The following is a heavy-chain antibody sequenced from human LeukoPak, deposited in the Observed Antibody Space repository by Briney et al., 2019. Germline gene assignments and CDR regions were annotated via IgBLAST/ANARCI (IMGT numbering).Heavy chain of an antibody. CDR2: INHSGST. J-gene: IGHJ5*02. D-gene: IGHD3-9*01. Sequence: SETLSLTCAVYGGSFSGYYWSWIRQPPGKGLEWIGEINHSGSTNYNPSLKSRVTISVDTSKNQFSLKLSSVTAADTAVYYCARAVLRYFDWLLAYNWFDPWGQGTLVTVSS. CDR1: GGSFSGYY. V-gene: IGHV4-34*01. CDR3: ARAVLRYFDWLLAYNWFDP.